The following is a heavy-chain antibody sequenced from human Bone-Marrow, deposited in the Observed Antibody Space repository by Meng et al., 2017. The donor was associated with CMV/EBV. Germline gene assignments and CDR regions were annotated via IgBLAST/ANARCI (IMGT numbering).Heavy chain of an antibody. D-gene: IGHD3-22*01. CDR1: FTFGVYY. Sequence: FTFGVYYMSWSRQAPGRGLEWVTYISSSGSTIYYADSVKGRFAISRDNAKNSLYLQMNSLRAEDTAVYYCARYYYDSSGYYTKFDYWGQGTLVTVSS. J-gene: IGHJ4*02. V-gene: IGHV3-11*01. CDR2: ISSSGSTI. CDR3: ARYYYDSSGYYTKFDY.